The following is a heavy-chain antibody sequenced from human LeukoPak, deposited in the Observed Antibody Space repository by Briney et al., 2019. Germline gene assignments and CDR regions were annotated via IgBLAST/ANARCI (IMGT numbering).Heavy chain of an antibody. Sequence: PGGSLRLSCAGSGLTFSTYWMNWVRQAPGKGLEGVASIKQDGIEKYYVDSVKGRFTISRDNAKNSLYLQMNSLRAEDTAVYYCAKYAEGVSDYWGQGTLVTVSS. D-gene: IGHD2-21*01. CDR2: IKQDGIEK. V-gene: IGHV3-7*03. CDR3: AKYAEGVSDY. J-gene: IGHJ4*02. CDR1: GLTFSTYW.